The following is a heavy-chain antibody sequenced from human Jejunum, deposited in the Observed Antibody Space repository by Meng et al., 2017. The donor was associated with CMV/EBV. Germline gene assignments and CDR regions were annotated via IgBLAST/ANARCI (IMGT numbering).Heavy chain of an antibody. V-gene: IGHV1-46*01. CDR1: FTSYD. CDR2: IDPNDGST. D-gene: IGHD5-18*01. J-gene: IGHJ4*02. CDR3: ARGARTSIQPWPARWFPCDN. Sequence: FTSYDINWVRQAPGQGLEWMGVIDPNDGSTYYAQKFQGRVIMTRDTSTSTVYMELSSLISEDTAVYYCARGARTSIQPWPARWFPCDNWGQGTLVTVSS.